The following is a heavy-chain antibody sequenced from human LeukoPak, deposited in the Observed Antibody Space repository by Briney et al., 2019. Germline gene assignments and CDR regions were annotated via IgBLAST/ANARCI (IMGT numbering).Heavy chain of an antibody. J-gene: IGHJ4*02. CDR3: VRDMDWAFDY. Sequence: GGSLRLSCAASEFTPNMNWVRQAPGKGLEWVSHTGTSTTSIAYAESVRGRFTISRDSGKNSLYLQMNSLRDEDTAIYYCVRDMDWAFDYWGQGTLVTVSS. CDR1: EFTPN. D-gene: IGHD3/OR15-3a*01. V-gene: IGHV3-48*02. CDR2: TGTSTTSI.